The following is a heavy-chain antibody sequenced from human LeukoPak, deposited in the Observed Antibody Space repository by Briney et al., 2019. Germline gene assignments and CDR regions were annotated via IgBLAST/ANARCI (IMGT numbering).Heavy chain of an antibody. Sequence: QTGGSLRLSCAASGFTFSSYSMNWVRQAPGKGLEWIAYISISSSNIHYADSVRGRFTISRDNANNSLYLQLSSLRVEDTAVYYCAREYYGVIFSHYLDVWGKGTTVTVSS. CDR3: AREYYGVIFSHYLDV. CDR1: GFTFSSYS. V-gene: IGHV3-48*04. D-gene: IGHD3-9*01. J-gene: IGHJ6*04. CDR2: ISISSSNI.